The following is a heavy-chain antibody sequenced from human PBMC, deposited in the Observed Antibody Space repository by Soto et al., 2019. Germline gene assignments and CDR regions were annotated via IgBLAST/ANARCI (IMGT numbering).Heavy chain of an antibody. CDR2: ISAYNGNT. CDR3: ARELPPVDF. Sequence: QGQLVQSGAEVKKPGASVKVSCRASGYTFTSYAISWVRQAPGQGLEWMGWISAYNGNTNYAQKRQGRVTIPADTSTSTAYMESRSPRSDDTAVYYCARELPPVDFWGQGTLVTVSS. CDR1: GYTFTSYA. V-gene: IGHV1-18*01. J-gene: IGHJ4*02.